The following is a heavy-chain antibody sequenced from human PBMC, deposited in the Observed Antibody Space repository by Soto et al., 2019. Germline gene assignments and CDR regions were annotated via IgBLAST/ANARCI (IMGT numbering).Heavy chain of an antibody. D-gene: IGHD6-13*01. J-gene: IGHJ5*02. CDR2: IYPGDSDT. Sequence: RGESLKISCKGSGYSFTSYWIGWVRQMPGKGLEWMGIIYPGDSDTRYSPSFQGQVTISADKSISTAYLQWSSLKASDTAMYYCARRSSSWYLGRNWFDPWGQGTLVTVSS. CDR3: ARRSSSWYLGRNWFDP. CDR1: GYSFTSYW. V-gene: IGHV5-51*01.